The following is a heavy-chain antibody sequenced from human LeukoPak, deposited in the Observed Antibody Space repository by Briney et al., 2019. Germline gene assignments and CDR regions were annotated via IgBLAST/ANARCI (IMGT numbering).Heavy chain of an antibody. D-gene: IGHD6-19*01. Sequence: PSETLSLTCTVSGGSISSSSYYWGWIRQPPGKGLEWIGSIFYSGNTYYNASLKSRVTISVDMSKNHFSLKLSSVTSADTAVYYCARRSSGGGLFDYWGQGTLVTVSS. CDR1: GGSISSSSYY. J-gene: IGHJ4*02. CDR2: IFYSGNT. CDR3: ARRSSGGGLFDY. V-gene: IGHV4-39*02.